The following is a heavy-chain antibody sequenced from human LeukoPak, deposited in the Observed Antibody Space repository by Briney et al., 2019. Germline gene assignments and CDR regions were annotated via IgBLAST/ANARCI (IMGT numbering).Heavy chain of an antibody. V-gene: IGHV1-69*13. CDR1: GGTFSSYA. CDR2: IIPIFGTA. D-gene: IGHD4-11*01. Sequence: SVKVSCKASGGTFSSYAISWVRQAPGQGLEWMGGIIPIFGTANYAQKFQGRVMITADESTSTAYMELSSLRSEDTAVYYCARGDFGGMTTVTTNWFDPWGQGTLVTVSS. CDR3: ARGDFGGMTTVTTNWFDP. J-gene: IGHJ5*02.